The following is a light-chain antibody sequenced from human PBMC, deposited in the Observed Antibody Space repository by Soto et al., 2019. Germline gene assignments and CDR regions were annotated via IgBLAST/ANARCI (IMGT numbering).Light chain of an antibody. J-gene: IGKJ3*01. CDR1: QSVSSY. CDR3: QQRSNWPPYT. Sequence: EIVLTQSPATLSLSPGERATLSCRASQSVSSYLAWYQQKPGQAPRLLIYDASNMATGIPARFSGSGSGTVFALTISSQEPEDFAVYYCQQRSNWPPYTFGPGTKVDVK. V-gene: IGKV3-11*01. CDR2: DAS.